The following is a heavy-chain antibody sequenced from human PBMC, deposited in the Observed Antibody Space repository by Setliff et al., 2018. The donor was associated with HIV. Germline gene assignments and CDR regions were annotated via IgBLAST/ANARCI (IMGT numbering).Heavy chain of an antibody. J-gene: IGHJ3*02. CDR3: ARGLTDRGDAFDI. CDR2: ISAENGNT. V-gene: IGHV1-18*01. Sequence: ASVKVSCKASGYSFTSYGISWVRQAPGQGLEWMGWISAENGNTNYAQKFQGRVTITADKSTSTAYMELSSLRSEDTAVYYCARGLTDRGDAFDIWGQGTMVTVSS. D-gene: IGHD7-27*01. CDR1: GYSFTSYG.